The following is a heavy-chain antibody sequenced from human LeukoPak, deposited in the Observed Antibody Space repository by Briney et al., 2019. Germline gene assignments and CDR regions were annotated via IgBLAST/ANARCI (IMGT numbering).Heavy chain of an antibody. V-gene: IGHV3-33*08. D-gene: IGHD3-10*01. CDR2: IWYDGSNK. CDR1: GFTFSSYA. Sequence: PGGSLRLSCAASGFTFSSYAMSWVRQAPGKGLEWVAVIWYDGSNKYYADSVKGRFTISRDNSKNTLYLQMNSLRAEDTAVYYCARDVGVSVDYYYYYGMDVWGQGTTVTVSS. CDR3: ARDVGVSVDYYYYYGMDV. J-gene: IGHJ6*02.